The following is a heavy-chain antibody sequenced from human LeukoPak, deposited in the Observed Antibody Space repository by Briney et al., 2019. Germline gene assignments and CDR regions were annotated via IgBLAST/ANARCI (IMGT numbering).Heavy chain of an antibody. Sequence: ASVKVSCKASGYTFTGYYMHWVRQAPGQGLEWMGWINPNSGGTNYAQKFQGRVTMTRDTSISTAYMELSRLRSDDTAVYYCARDLGGISDYGDYYFDYWGQGTLVTVSS. V-gene: IGHV1-2*02. CDR1: GYTFTGYY. J-gene: IGHJ4*02. CDR2: INPNSGGT. CDR3: ARDLGGISDYGDYYFDY. D-gene: IGHD4-17*01.